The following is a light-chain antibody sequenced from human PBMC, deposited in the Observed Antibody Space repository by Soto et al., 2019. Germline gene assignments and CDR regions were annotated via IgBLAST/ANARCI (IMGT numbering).Light chain of an antibody. CDR3: QPYKNWPPLT. J-gene: IGKJ4*01. CDR1: QSVGSN. Sequence: EIVMTQSPATLSVSPGERATLSCRASQSVGSNLAWYQRRPGQAPRLLIYGASTRATGIPARFSGSGSGTECTLTIRSLQSEDFAVYYCQPYKNWPPLTFGGGTKVEIK. CDR2: GAS. V-gene: IGKV3-15*01.